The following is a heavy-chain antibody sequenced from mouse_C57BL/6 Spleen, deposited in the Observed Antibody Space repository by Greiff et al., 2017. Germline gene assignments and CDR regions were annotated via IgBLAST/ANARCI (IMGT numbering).Heavy chain of an antibody. CDR3: AGDGAY. V-gene: IGHV3-6*01. CDR2: ISYDGSN. Sequence: ESGPGLVKPSQSLSLTCSVTGYSITSGYYWNWIRQFPGNILEWMGFISYDGSNNYNPSLKNSISITRDTSKNQFFLKLNSVTTEDTATYYCAGDGAYWGQGTLVTVSA. CDR1: GYSITSGYY. J-gene: IGHJ3*01.